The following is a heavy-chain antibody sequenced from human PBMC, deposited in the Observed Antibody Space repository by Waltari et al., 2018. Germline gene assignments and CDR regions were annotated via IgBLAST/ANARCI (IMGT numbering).Heavy chain of an antibody. CDR1: GGSISSYY. D-gene: IGHD1-26*01. Sequence: QVQLQESGPGLVKPSETLSLTCTVSGGSISSYYWSWIRQPPGKGLEWIGYIYYSGSTNDNPSLKGRVTISVDTSKNQFSLKLSSVTAADTAVYYCARGYGIVGADYFDYWGQGTLVTVSS. CDR2: IYYSGST. V-gene: IGHV4-59*01. J-gene: IGHJ4*02. CDR3: ARGYGIVGADYFDY.